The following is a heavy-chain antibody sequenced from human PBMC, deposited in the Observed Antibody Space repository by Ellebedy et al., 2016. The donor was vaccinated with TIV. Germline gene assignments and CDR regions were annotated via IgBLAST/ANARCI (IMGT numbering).Heavy chain of an antibody. CDR3: ARDVVASTPYDY. J-gene: IGHJ4*02. Sequence: GESLKISCAASGFTFTSYAMNWVRQAPGKGLEWVALISYDGKNKYYADSVKGRFSISRDTSKNTLYLQMNSLRTDDTAVYYCARDVVASTPYDYWGQGTLVTVSS. D-gene: IGHD2/OR15-2a*01. V-gene: IGHV3-30*04. CDR1: GFTFTSYA. CDR2: ISYDGKNK.